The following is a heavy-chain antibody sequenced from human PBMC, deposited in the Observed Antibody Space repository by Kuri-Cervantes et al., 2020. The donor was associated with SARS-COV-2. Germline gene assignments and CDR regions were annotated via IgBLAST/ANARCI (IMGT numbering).Heavy chain of an antibody. Sequence: GESLKISCVASGFNFSTADMHWVRQAPGKGLEWVTFISSDGKNKKCMASGKGRFTISRDNSQNILYLQMKSLRDEDTAIYYCAKDRAGVHDFWGQGTLVTVSS. CDR1: GFNFSTAD. V-gene: IGHV3-30*18. CDR3: AKDRAGVHDF. CDR2: ISSDGKNK. D-gene: IGHD2-21*01. J-gene: IGHJ4*02.